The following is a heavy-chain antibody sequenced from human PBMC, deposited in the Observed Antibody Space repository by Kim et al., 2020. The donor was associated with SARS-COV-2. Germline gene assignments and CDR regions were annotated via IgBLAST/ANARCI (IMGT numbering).Heavy chain of an antibody. CDR1: GFTFSNAW. CDR3: TTSSTSESYYGGAFDC. V-gene: IGHV3-15*01. CDR2: IKNKTDGGTT. D-gene: IGHD1-26*01. Sequence: GGSLRLSCAASGFTFSNAWMSWVRQAPGKGLEWVGRIKNKTDGGTTDYAAPVKGRFTISRDDSKNTLYLQMNSLKTEDTAVYYCTTSSTSESYYGGAFDCWGQGTLVTHSS. J-gene: IGHJ4*02.